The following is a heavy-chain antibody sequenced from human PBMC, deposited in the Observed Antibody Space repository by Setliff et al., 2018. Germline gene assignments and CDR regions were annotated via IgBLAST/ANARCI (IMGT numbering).Heavy chain of an antibody. J-gene: IGHJ3*02. Sequence: SETLSLTCSVYGESFSNNYWSWIRQTQGKGLEWIGESNHGGSTSYHPSLKSRLTMSVDTSKNQFSLKLTSVTAAETAVYYCSRPHGGDYAFDIWGQGTMVTVSS. CDR1: GESFSNNY. CDR3: SRPHGGDYAFDI. D-gene: IGHD4-17*01. CDR2: SNHGGST. V-gene: IGHV4-34*01.